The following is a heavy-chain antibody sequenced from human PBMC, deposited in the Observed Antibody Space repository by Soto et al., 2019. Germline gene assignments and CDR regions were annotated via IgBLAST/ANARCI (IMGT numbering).Heavy chain of an antibody. CDR1: GYSFTSYW. CDR3: ARQALGYCSSTSCPGGVYGMDV. V-gene: IGHV5-10-1*01. J-gene: IGHJ6*02. CDR2: IDPSDSYP. Sequence: GESLKISCKGSGYSFTSYWISWVRQMPGKGLEWMGRIDPSDSYPNYSPSFQGHVTISADKSISTAYLQWSSLKASDTAMYYCARQALGYCSSTSCPGGVYGMDVWGQGTTVTVSS. D-gene: IGHD2-2*01.